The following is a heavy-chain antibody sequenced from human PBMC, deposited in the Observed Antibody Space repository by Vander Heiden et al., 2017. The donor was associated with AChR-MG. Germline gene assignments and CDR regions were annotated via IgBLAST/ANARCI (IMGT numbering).Heavy chain of an antibody. D-gene: IGHD1-7*01. CDR2: INHSGST. Sequence: QVQLQQRGAGLLKPSETLSLTCAVHGGSFSGYYWSWIRQPPGKGLEWIGEINHSGSTNYNPSLKSRVTISVDTSKNQFSLKLSSVTAADTAVYYCARAGYNWNYGWFDPWGQGTLITVSS. V-gene: IGHV4-34*01. J-gene: IGHJ5*02. CDR3: ARAGYNWNYGWFDP. CDR1: GGSFSGYY.